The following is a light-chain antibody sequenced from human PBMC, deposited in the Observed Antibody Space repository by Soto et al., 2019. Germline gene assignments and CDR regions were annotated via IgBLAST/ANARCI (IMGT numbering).Light chain of an antibody. J-gene: IGKJ2*01. Sequence: DIQMTQSPSNLSASVGDRVTITCRASQSIRDLLAWYQQKPGQAPNLLIFDASILKSGGPSRFSGGGSGTEFTLTISSLQPDDFATYYCQQYKSYPYTFGQGTKLDIK. CDR2: DAS. CDR1: QSIRDL. V-gene: IGKV1-5*01. CDR3: QQYKSYPYT.